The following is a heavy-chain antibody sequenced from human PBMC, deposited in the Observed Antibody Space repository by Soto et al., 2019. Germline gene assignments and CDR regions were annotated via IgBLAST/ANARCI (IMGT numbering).Heavy chain of an antibody. D-gene: IGHD3-3*01. V-gene: IGHV3-11*01. CDR3: ARGESDYDSSGYDI. CDR1: GFTFSDYY. Sequence: GGSLRLSCAASGFTFSDYYMSWIRQAPGKGLEWVSYISSSGSTIYYADSVKGRFTISRDNTKNSLYLQMNSLRAEDTAVYYCARGESDYDSSGYDIWGQGTMVTVSS. J-gene: IGHJ3*02. CDR2: ISSSGSTI.